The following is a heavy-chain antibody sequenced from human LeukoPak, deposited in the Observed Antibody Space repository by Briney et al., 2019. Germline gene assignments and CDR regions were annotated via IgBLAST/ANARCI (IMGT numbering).Heavy chain of an antibody. CDR1: GFTFSSYS. J-gene: IGHJ4*02. CDR2: ISSSSSYI. CDR3: ARVQNDYGDYYLDY. V-gene: IGHV3-21*01. D-gene: IGHD4-17*01. Sequence: GGSLRLSCAASGFTFSSYSMNWVRQAPGKGLEWVSSISSSSSYIYYADSVKGRFTISRDNATNSLYLQMNSLRAEDTAVYYCARVQNDYGDYYLDYWGQGTMVTVSS.